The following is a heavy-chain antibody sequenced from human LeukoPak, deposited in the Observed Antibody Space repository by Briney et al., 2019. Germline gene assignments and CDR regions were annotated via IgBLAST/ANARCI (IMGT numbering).Heavy chain of an antibody. CDR1: AFTFSSYG. J-gene: IGHJ4*02. D-gene: IGHD3-9*01. V-gene: IGHV3-23*01. CDR3: AKDRQLRYFDWLSRPSDY. Sequence: GGSLRLACAASAFTFSSYGMIWVRQAPAKGLEWVSAISGSGGSTYYADSVKGRFTVSRDISKNTLYLQMSSLRAEDTAVYYCAKDRQLRYFDWLSRPSDYWGQGTLVTVSS. CDR2: ISGSGGST.